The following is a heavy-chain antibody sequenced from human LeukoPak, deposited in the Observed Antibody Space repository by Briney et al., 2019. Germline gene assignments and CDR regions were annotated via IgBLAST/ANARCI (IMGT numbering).Heavy chain of an antibody. CDR1: GFTFSSYA. CDR2: ISGSGGST. Sequence: GGSLRLSCAASGFTFSSYAMSWVCQAPGKGLEWVSAISGSGGSTYYADSVKGRFTISRDNSKNTLYLQMNSLRAEDTAVYYCAKGDSSGWYLLSYFDYWGQGTLVTVSS. D-gene: IGHD6-19*01. V-gene: IGHV3-23*01. CDR3: AKGDSSGWYLLSYFDY. J-gene: IGHJ4*02.